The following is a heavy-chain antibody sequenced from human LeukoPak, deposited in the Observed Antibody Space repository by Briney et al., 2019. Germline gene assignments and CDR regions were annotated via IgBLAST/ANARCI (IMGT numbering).Heavy chain of an antibody. Sequence: SETLSLTCTVSGGSISSYYWSWIRQLPGKGLEWIGYIYYSGSTNYNPSLKSRVTISVDTSKNQFSLKLSSVTAADTAVYYCAREGGNSEYWGQGTLVTVSS. CDR3: AREGGNSEY. D-gene: IGHD4-23*01. CDR1: GGSISSYY. V-gene: IGHV4-59*01. J-gene: IGHJ4*02. CDR2: IYYSGST.